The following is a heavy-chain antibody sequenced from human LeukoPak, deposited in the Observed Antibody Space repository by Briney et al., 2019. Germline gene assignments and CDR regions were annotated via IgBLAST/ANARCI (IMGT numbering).Heavy chain of an antibody. CDR1: GGYFSGYY. J-gene: IGHJ5*02. D-gene: IGHD3-3*01. V-gene: IGHV4-34*01. CDR2: VDHSGGA. Sequence: SETLSLTCAVYGGYFSGYYWGWIRQPPGKGLEWIGEVDHSGGAIYKSSLKSRVAISLDTTKTQFSLKLSSVTAADTAVYYCARHGGLGDFWSGYYTWGQGTLVTVSS. CDR3: ARHGGLGDFWSGYYT.